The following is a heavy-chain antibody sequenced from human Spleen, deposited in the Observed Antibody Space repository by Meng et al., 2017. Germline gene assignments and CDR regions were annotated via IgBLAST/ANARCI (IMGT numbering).Heavy chain of an antibody. CDR3: ARDGSGSYYNAGWFDP. Sequence: ASVKVSCKASGYTFTSHGINWGRQAPGEGLEWRGWISTFNGDTKYAQTLQGRVTMTTGTSSSTAYMELRRLRADDTAGYYCARDGSGSYYNAGWFDPWGQGTLVTVSS. D-gene: IGHD3-10*01. V-gene: IGHV1-18*01. J-gene: IGHJ5*02. CDR2: ISTFNGDT. CDR1: GYTFTSHG.